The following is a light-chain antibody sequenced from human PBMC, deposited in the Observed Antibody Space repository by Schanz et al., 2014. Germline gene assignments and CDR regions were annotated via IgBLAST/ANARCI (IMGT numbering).Light chain of an antibody. CDR3: QQRSNWPPWT. CDR1: QSIGHY. V-gene: IGKV3-11*01. Sequence: EIVLTQSPATLSLSPGERATLSCRASQSIGHYLAWFQQKPGQAPRLLIYHASNRATAIPARFSGSGSGTEFTLTISSLEPEDFAVYYCQQRSNWPPWTFGQGTKVEIK. J-gene: IGKJ1*01. CDR2: HAS.